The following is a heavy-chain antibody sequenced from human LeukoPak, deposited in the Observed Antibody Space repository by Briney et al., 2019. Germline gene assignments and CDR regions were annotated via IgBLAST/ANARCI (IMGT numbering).Heavy chain of an antibody. CDR2: ISSSSSYI. CDR3: ARERETMVRGLFDY. V-gene: IGHV3-21*01. J-gene: IGHJ4*02. Sequence: AGGSLRLSCAASGFTFSSYSMNWVRQAPGKGLEWVSSISSSSSYIYYADSVKGRFTISRDNAKNSLYLQMNSLRAEDTAVYYCARERETMVRGLFDYWGQGTLVTVSS. D-gene: IGHD3-10*01. CDR1: GFTFSSYS.